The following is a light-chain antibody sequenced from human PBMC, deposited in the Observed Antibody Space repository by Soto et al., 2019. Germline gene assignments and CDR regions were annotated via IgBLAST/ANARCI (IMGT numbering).Light chain of an antibody. CDR1: QSVSSSY. V-gene: IGKV3-20*01. CDR3: HQYGSSPGT. J-gene: IGKJ5*01. Sequence: EIAFRQSPGTQSLSPGERATLSCRASQSVSSSYLAWYHQKPGHAPRLLIYGASSRATGIPDRFSGSGSWTNFTLTTSRLEAEDFAVDYCHQYGSSPGTFGRGTRLEIK. CDR2: GAS.